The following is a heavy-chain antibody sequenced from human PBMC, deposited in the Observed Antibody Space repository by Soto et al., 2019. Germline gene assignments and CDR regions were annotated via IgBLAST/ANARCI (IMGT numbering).Heavy chain of an antibody. Sequence: ETLSLTCTVSGGSISSGDYYWSWIRQTPGKGLEYVSGISSNGGSTYYGDSVKGRFTISRDNSRSTLFLQTTSLKAEDTALYYCVKASVATANKNKAFDIWGQGTVVTVSS. D-gene: IGHD6-25*01. CDR2: ISSNGGST. CDR3: VKASVATANKNKAFDI. J-gene: IGHJ3*02. V-gene: IGHV3-64D*06. CDR1: GGSISSGD.